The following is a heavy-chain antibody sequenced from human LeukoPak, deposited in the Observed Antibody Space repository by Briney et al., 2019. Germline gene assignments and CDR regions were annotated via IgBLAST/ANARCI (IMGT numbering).Heavy chain of an antibody. J-gene: IGHJ1*01. CDR2: ISSNGGST. CDR1: GFTFSSYA. D-gene: IGHD4-17*01. Sequence: GGSLRLSCAASGFTFSSYAMHWVRQAPGKGLEYVSAISSNGGSTYYANSVKGRFTISRDNSKNTLYLQMGSLRAEDMAVYYCARYGHMTTVTTYFQHWGQGTLVTVSS. V-gene: IGHV3-64*01. CDR3: ARYGHMTTVTTYFQH.